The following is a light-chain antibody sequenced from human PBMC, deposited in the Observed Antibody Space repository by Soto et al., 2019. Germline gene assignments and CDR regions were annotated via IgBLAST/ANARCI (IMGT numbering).Light chain of an antibody. V-gene: IGKV3-11*01. CDR2: DVS. Sequence: EIVLTQSPVTLSVSPGDRATLSCRPSQSVSSFLAWYQQKPGQPPRLLIYDVSNRAAGTPDRFSGSGSGTDFTLTISGLQSEDFAVYFCQQYASWPLTFGGGTKVEI. J-gene: IGKJ4*01. CDR3: QQYASWPLT. CDR1: QSVSSF.